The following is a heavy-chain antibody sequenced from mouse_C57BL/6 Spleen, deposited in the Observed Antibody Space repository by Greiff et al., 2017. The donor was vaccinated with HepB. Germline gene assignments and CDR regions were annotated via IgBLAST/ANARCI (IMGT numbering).Heavy chain of an antibody. Sequence: DVHLVESGPGLVKPSQSLSLTCSVTGYSITSGYYWNWIRQFPGNKLEWMGSISYDGSNNYNPSLKNRISITRDTSKNQFFLKLNSVTTEDTATYYCARRHYYGSSYSAYWGQGTLVTVSA. CDR2: ISYDGSN. D-gene: IGHD1-1*01. CDR1: GYSITSGYY. J-gene: IGHJ3*01. V-gene: IGHV3-6*01. CDR3: ARRHYYGSSYSAY.